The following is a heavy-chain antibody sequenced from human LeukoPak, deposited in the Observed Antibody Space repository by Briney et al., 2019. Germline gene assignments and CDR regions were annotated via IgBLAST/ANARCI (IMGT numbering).Heavy chain of an antibody. J-gene: IGHJ3*02. Sequence: SQTLSLTRAVSDDSFSSPYWTSIRQPPGKGLGWDGYISYIGSTNYNPSLKSRVTISIDTSKNQFSLKLTSVTAADTAVYYCARDLVTVTKGFDIWGQGTMVSVSS. V-gene: IGHV4-59*11. CDR1: DDSFSSPY. CDR2: ISYIGST. D-gene: IGHD4-17*01. CDR3: ARDLVTVTKGFDI.